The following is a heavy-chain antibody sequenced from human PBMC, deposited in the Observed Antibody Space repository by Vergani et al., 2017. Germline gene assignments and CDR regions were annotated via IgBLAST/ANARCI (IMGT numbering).Heavy chain of an antibody. J-gene: IGHJ5*02. V-gene: IGHV4-59*12. CDR1: GGSISSYY. CDR2: IYYSGST. CDR3: ARAPPQHPQYSSSWYVNP. D-gene: IGHD6-13*01. Sequence: QVQLQESGPGLVKPSETLSLTCTVSGGSISSYYWSWIRQPPGKGLEWIGYIYYSGSTNYNPSLKSRVTISVDKSKNQFSLKLSSVTAADTAVYYGARAPPQHPQYSSSWYVNPWGQGTLVTVSS.